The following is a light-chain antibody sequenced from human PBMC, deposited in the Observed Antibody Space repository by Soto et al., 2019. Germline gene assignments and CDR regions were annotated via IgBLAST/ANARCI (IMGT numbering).Light chain of an antibody. CDR3: QQYNSYSPWT. CDR2: RAS. J-gene: IGKJ1*01. V-gene: IGKV1-5*03. Sequence: DIQMTQSPSTLSASVGDRVTITCRASQSISSWLAWYQQKPGKAPKLLIYRASSLESGVPSRFRGSGSGTEFPLTISSLQPDDFATYYCQQYNSYSPWTFGQGTKVEIK. CDR1: QSISSW.